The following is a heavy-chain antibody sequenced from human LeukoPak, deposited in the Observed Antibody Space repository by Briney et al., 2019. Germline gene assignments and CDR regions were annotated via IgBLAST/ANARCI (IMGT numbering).Heavy chain of an antibody. J-gene: IGHJ4*02. CDR1: GFTFSSYA. CDR2: ISSKGGST. CDR3: VGTAMVKGFFDY. D-gene: IGHD5-18*01. Sequence: GGSLRLSWSASGFTFSSYAMHWVRQAPGKGLEYVSAISSKGGSTYYADSVNDRFTISRDNSNKTLYLQMSSLRAEDTSVYYCVGTAMVKGFFDYWGQGTLVTVSP. V-gene: IGHV3-64D*06.